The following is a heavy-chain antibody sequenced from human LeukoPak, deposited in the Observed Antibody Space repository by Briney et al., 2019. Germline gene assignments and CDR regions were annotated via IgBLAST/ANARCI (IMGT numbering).Heavy chain of an antibody. CDR1: GGSISSVY. Sequence: SETLSLTCTVSGGSISSVYWSWIRQPPGKGLEWIGYIYYSGSTNSNPSLKSRVTISVDTSKNQFSLKLSSVTAADTAVYYCARGADSRGSYYFDYWGQGTLVTVSS. CDR2: IYYSGST. D-gene: IGHD3-22*01. V-gene: IGHV4-59*01. J-gene: IGHJ4*02. CDR3: ARGADSRGSYYFDY.